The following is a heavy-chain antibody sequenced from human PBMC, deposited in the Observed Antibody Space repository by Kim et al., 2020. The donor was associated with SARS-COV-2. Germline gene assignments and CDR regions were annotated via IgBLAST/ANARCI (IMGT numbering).Heavy chain of an antibody. Sequence: GGSLRLSCEASGFTFSAYWMSWVRQAPGKGLEWVANIKEDGSERYYVEAVKGRFTISRDNAKNSLYLQMNSLRTEDTAVYYCARSERWGQGTLVTVSS. V-gene: IGHV3-7*03. J-gene: IGHJ4*02. CDR1: GFTFSAYW. D-gene: IGHD1-1*01. CDR2: IKEDGSER. CDR3: ARSER.